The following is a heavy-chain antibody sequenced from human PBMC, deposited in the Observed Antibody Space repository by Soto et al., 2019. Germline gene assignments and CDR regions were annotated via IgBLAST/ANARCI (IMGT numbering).Heavy chain of an antibody. Sequence: GGSLRLSCAASGFTISSHGMHWVRQAPGKGLEWVAVIRYDGSNKFYADSVKGRFTISRDNSKNTLYLQMNSLRAEDTAVYYCARDGAAAGYFDYWGQGTLVTSPQ. CDR3: ARDGAAAGYFDY. J-gene: IGHJ4*02. CDR2: IRYDGSNK. D-gene: IGHD6-13*01. V-gene: IGHV3-30*03. CDR1: GFTISSHG.